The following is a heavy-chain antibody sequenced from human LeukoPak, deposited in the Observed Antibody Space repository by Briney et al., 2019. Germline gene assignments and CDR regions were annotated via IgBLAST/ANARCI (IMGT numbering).Heavy chain of an antibody. J-gene: IGHJ5*02. CDR2: INPRGTST. D-gene: IGHD4-23*01. Sequence: ASVKVSCKASGYSFTSHYMHWVRQAPGQGLEWMGLINPRGTSTIYAEKFQGRIIMTRDMSTTTDYMELSSLTSDDTAVYYCARDNSIHERGWWFDPWGQGTLVTVSS. CDR1: GYSFTSHY. CDR3: ARDNSIHERGWWFDP. V-gene: IGHV1-46*01.